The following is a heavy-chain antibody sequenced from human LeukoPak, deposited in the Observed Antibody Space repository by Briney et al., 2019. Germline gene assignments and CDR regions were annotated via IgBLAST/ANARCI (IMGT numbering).Heavy chain of an antibody. CDR3: AQDKGGSSWYYLDS. V-gene: IGHV3-43*02. D-gene: IGHD6-13*01. CDR2: ISGDGGST. Sequence: GGSLRLSCAASGFAFDYYAMHWVRQAPGKGLEWVSLISGDGGSTYYTDSVKGRFTISRDNSKNSLYLQMNSLRTEDTALYYCAQDKGGSSWYYLDSWGQGTLVTVSS. J-gene: IGHJ4*02. CDR1: GFAFDYYA.